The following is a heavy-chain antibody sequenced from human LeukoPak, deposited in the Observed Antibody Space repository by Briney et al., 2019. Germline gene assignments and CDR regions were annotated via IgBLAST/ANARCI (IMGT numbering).Heavy chain of an antibody. CDR1: GGSISSSSYY. D-gene: IGHD5-24*01. V-gene: IGHV4-39*01. J-gene: IGHJ4*02. CDR3: AKIARRDGYKPPHDY. CDR2: IYYSGST. Sequence: SETLSLTCTVSGGSISSSSYYWGRIRQPPGKGLEWIGSIYYSGSTYYNPSLKSRVTISVDTSKNQFSLKLSSVTAADTAVYYCAKIARRDGYKPPHDYWGQGTLVTVSS.